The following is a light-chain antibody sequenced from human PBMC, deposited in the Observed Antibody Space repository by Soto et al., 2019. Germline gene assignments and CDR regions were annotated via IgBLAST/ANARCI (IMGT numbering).Light chain of an antibody. Sequence: DIQLTQSPSFLSASVGDRVTITCRASQGISSYLAWYQLKPGTAPKLLIYAASTLQSGVPSSFSGSGSGTEFTLTINSLQPEDFATYFCQQLNNYPFTFGAGTKVEIK. CDR1: QGISSY. J-gene: IGKJ3*01. V-gene: IGKV1-9*01. CDR3: QQLNNYPFT. CDR2: AAS.